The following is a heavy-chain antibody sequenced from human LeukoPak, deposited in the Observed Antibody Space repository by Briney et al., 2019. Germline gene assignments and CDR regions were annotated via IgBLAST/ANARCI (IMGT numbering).Heavy chain of an antibody. J-gene: IGHJ6*02. V-gene: IGHV3-53*01. CDR2: LYTDGTT. CDR3: ARSRDILRYKYAMDA. D-gene: IGHD3-9*01. Sequence: GGSLRLSCAASGFSVSSNHMSWVRQAPGMGLEWVSLLYTDGTTHYADAVKGRFTISRDKSKNTLYLKMNSLRAEDTAVYHCARSRDILRYKYAMDAWGQGTTVTVSS. CDR1: GFSVSSNH.